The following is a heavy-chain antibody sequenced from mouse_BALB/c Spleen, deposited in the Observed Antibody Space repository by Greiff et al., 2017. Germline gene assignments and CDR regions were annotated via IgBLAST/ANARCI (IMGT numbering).Heavy chain of an antibody. J-gene: IGHJ2*01. V-gene: IGHV1-77*01. Sequence: VKLMESGAELARPGASVKLSCKASGYTFTDYYINWVKQRTGQGLEWIGEIYPGSGNTYYNEKFKGKATLTADKSSSTAYMQLSSLTSEDSAVYFCARGYDGGFDYWGQGTTLTVSS. CDR3: ARGYDGGFDY. CDR2: IYPGSGNT. D-gene: IGHD2-2*01. CDR1: GYTFTDYY.